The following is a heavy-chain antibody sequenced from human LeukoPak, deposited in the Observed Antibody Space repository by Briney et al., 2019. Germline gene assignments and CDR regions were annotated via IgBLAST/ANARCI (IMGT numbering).Heavy chain of an antibody. D-gene: IGHD4-17*01. Sequence: SETLSLTCAVSGDSISYESYYWNWIRQAPGKGPEWIGNIYRGRTRLNPSYTSRVAISADMSKSQVSLSLTSVTAADTAIYYCAGEGEYGQSYSWGQGVLVVVSA. CDR1: GDSISYESYY. V-gene: IGHV4-30-2*01. CDR3: AGEGEYGQSYS. CDR2: IYRGRT. J-gene: IGHJ5*02.